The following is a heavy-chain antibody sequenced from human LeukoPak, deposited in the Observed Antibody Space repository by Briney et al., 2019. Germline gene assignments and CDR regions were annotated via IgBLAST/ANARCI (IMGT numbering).Heavy chain of an antibody. CDR2: FYSSTRT. Sequence: SQTLSLTCTVSGDSLTSGSRYWSWIRQPAGKGLEWIGHFYSSTRTTYNPSLESRVTISGDTAKNRFSLKLDSVTAADTAVYFCARCMSELDYGDYAYYYHMDVWGKGTTVTVSS. V-gene: IGHV4-61*09. CDR1: GDSLTSGSRY. D-gene: IGHD4-17*01. J-gene: IGHJ6*04. CDR3: ARCMSELDYGDYAYYYHMDV.